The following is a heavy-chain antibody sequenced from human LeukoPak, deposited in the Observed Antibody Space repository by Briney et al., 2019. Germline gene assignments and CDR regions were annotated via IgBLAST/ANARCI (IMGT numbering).Heavy chain of an antibody. V-gene: IGHV3-7*01. Sequence: GGSLRLSCAASGFTFSSYWMSWVRQAPGKRLEWVANIKQDGSEKYYVDSVKGRFTISRDNSKNTLYLQMNSLRAEDTAVYYCAKDGGYFDWLFPPDYWGQGTLVTVSS. CDR2: IKQDGSEK. CDR1: GFTFSSYW. CDR3: AKDGGYFDWLFPPDY. D-gene: IGHD3-9*01. J-gene: IGHJ4*02.